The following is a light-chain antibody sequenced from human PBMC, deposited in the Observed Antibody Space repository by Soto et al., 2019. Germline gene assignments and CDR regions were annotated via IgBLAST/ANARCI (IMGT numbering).Light chain of an antibody. Sequence: EIVLTQSPATLSLSPGERATLSCRASQSIGTYLAWYQQRPGQAPRLLIYDASNRATDIPARFTGGGSGTDFTLTITSLEPEDFAVYYCQQRNPLTFGGGTKVDIK. J-gene: IGKJ4*01. CDR3: QQRNPLT. CDR1: QSIGTY. CDR2: DAS. V-gene: IGKV3-11*01.